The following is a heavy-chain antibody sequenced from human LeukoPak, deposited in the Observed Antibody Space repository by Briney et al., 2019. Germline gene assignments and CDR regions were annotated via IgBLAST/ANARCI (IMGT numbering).Heavy chain of an antibody. CDR1: GFTFSSYW. CDR3: ARRIQGMAPYYFDY. CDR2: INSDGSST. D-gene: IGHD5-24*01. J-gene: IGHJ4*02. V-gene: IGHV3-74*01. Sequence: PGGSLRLSCAASGFTFSSYWMHWVRQAPGKGLVWVSRINSDGSSTRYADSEKGRFTISRDNAKNTLYLQMNSLRAEDTAVYYCARRIQGMAPYYFDYWGQGTLVTVSS.